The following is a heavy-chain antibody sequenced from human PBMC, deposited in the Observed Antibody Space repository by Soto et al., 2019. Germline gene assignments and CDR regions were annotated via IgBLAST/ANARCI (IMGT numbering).Heavy chain of an antibody. CDR1: GYTFTSYA. J-gene: IGHJ6*02. CDR3: ARDQGITMVRGVPSYYYGMDV. D-gene: IGHD3-10*01. CDR2: INPDNGST. V-gene: IGHV1-2*02. Sequence: ASVKVSCKASGYTFTSYAMHWVRQAPGQRLEGMGWINPDNGSTKYSQKFQGRVTMTRDTSISTAYMELSRLRSDDTAVYYCARDQGITMVRGVPSYYYGMDVWGQGTTVTVSS.